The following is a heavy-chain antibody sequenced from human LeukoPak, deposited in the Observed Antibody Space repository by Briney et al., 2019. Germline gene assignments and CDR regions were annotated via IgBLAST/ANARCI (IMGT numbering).Heavy chain of an antibody. J-gene: IGHJ5*02. Sequence: PSETLSLTCTVSGGSISSYYWSWIRQPPGKGLEWIGYIYYSGSTNYNPSLKSRVTISVDTSKNQFSLKLSSVTAADTAVYYCVREIAVAEANNWFDPWGQGTLVTVSS. CDR1: GGSISSYY. CDR3: VREIAVAEANNWFDP. D-gene: IGHD6-19*01. CDR2: IYYSGST. V-gene: IGHV4-59*01.